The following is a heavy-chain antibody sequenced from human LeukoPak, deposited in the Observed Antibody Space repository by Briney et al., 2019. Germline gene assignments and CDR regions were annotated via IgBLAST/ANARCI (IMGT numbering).Heavy chain of an antibody. CDR2: ISGSGGST. V-gene: IGHV3-23*01. Sequence: PGGSLRLSCAASGFTFSSYAMSWVRQAPGKGLEWVSAISGSGGSTYYADSAKGRFTISRDNSKNTLYLQMNSLRAEDTAVYYCAKDPVYSSGWFIDYWGQGTLVTVSS. D-gene: IGHD6-19*01. CDR1: GFTFSSYA. J-gene: IGHJ4*02. CDR3: AKDPVYSSGWFIDY.